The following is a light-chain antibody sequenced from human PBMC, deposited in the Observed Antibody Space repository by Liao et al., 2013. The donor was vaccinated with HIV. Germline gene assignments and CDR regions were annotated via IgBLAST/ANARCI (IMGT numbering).Light chain of an antibody. J-gene: IGLJ2*01. CDR3: QAWDFSTAI. CDR1: ELGYKY. Sequence: SDELTQPSSVSVSPGQTASITCSGDELGYKYASWYQQRPGQSPVLVIYQDTKRPSGIPERFSGSNSGNTATLTISGTQAMDESDYYCQAWDFSTAIFGGGTKLTVL. V-gene: IGLV3-1*01. CDR2: QDT.